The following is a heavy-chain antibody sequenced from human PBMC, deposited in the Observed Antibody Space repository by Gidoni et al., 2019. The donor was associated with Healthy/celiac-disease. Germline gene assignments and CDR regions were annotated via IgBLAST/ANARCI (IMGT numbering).Heavy chain of an antibody. D-gene: IGHD2-15*01. CDR3: ARDDVVVVAATRGNSPPYYYYGMDV. CDR1: GFTVSSNY. Sequence: EVQLVESGGGLIQPGGSLRLSCAASGFTVSSNYMSWVRQAPGKGLEWVSVIYSGGSTYYADSVKGRFTISRDNSKNTLYLQMNSLRAEDTAVYYCARDDVVVVAATRGNSPPYYYYGMDVWGQGTTVTVSS. CDR2: IYSGGST. J-gene: IGHJ6*02. V-gene: IGHV3-53*01.